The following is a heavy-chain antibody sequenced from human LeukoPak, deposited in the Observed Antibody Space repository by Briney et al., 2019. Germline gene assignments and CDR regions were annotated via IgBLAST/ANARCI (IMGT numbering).Heavy chain of an antibody. J-gene: IGHJ5*02. V-gene: IGHV6-1*01. CDR1: GDSVSSNSAA. CDR2: TYYKSKWYN. CDR3: ARSGIVGSSGFDP. D-gene: IGHD1-26*01. Sequence: SQTLSLTCAISGDSVSSNSAAWNWIRQSPSRGLEWLGRTYYKSKWYNNYAVSVKSRITIKPDTSKNQFSLQLNSVTPEDTAVYYCARSGIVGSSGFDPWGQGTLVTVSS.